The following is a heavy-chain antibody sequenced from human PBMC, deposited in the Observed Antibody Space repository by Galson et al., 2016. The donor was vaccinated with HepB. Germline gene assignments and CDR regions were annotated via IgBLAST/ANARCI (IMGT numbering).Heavy chain of an antibody. V-gene: IGHV1-3*01. Sequence: SVKVSCKASGYTFTSFPIHWVRQAPGQRLECMGWINADNGNTKYSQKFQGRVTITRDTSASTAYMELSSLKSEDTAVYYCARGFSTSTYYYGGGWGQGTLVTVSS. CDR3: ARGFSTSTYYYGGG. J-gene: IGHJ4*02. CDR1: GYTFTSFP. D-gene: IGHD3-10*01. CDR2: INADNGNT.